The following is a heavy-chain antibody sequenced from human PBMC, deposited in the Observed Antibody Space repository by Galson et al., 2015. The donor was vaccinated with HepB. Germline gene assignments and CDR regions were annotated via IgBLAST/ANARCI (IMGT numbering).Heavy chain of an antibody. V-gene: IGHV3-11*01. J-gene: IGHJ4*02. D-gene: IGHD4-17*01. CDR2: ISSSSVTMI. Sequence: SLRLSCAASGFTFSDYYMSWIRQAPGKGLEWVSYISSSSVTMIYYADSVKGRFTISRDNAKKSLYLQMNSLRADDTAVYYCARDWGPNGDHPFFDYWGQGTLVTVSS. CDR1: GFTFSDYY. CDR3: ARDWGPNGDHPFFDY.